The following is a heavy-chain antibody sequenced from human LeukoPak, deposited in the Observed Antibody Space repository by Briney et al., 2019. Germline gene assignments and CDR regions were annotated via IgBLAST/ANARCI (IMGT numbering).Heavy chain of an antibody. J-gene: IGHJ4*02. CDR3: AGAHSSSFYFDF. CDR1: GGSVRPYY. Sequence: SVTLSLTCTVSGGSVRPYYWSWTRRSPGKGLEWIGYIYSGSTNYNPFLKSRVTISVDASKNQCSLKLRSVTAADTAVHFCAGAHSSSFYFDFWGQGTLVSVSS. V-gene: IGHV4-59*02. D-gene: IGHD6-6*01. CDR2: IYSGST.